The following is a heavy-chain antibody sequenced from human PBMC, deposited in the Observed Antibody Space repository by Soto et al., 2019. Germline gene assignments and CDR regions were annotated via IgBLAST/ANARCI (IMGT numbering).Heavy chain of an antibody. J-gene: IGHJ3*02. Sequence: ASVKVSCKASGYTFTSYYMHWVRQAPGQGLEWLGIINPSGGSTSYAQKFQGRVTMTRDTSTSTVYMELSSLRSEDTAVYYCARARTHYDILTGYPIDAFDIWGQGTMVTVSS. V-gene: IGHV1-46*01. D-gene: IGHD3-9*01. CDR3: ARARTHYDILTGYPIDAFDI. CDR2: INPSGGST. CDR1: GYTFTSYY.